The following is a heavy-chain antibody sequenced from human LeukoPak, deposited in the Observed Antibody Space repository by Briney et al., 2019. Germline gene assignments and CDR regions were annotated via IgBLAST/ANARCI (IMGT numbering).Heavy chain of an antibody. CDR1: GDSVSSNSAA. D-gene: IGHD6-13*01. V-gene: IGHV6-1*01. J-gene: IGHJ4*02. CDR2: TYYRSKWYN. Sequence: SQTLSLTRAISGDSVSSNSAAWNWIRQSPSRGLEWLGRTYYRSKWYNNYAVSVRSRITVNPDTSKNQFSLQLNSVTPEDTAVYYCARGSSWSFDYWDQGTLVTVSS. CDR3: ARGSSWSFDY.